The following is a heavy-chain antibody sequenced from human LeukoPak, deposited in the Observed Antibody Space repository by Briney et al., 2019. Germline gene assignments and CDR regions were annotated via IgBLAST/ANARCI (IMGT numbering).Heavy chain of an antibody. CDR1: GYTFTSYG. Sequence: ASVKVSCKASGYTFTSYGISWVRQAPGQGLEWMGWISAYNGNTNYAQKLQGRVTMTTDTSTSTAYMELRSLRSDDTAVYYSARVEYYGSGSYYDRGLDYWGQGTLVTVSS. CDR2: ISAYNGNT. V-gene: IGHV1-18*01. CDR3: ARVEYYGSGSYYDRGLDY. D-gene: IGHD3-10*01. J-gene: IGHJ4*02.